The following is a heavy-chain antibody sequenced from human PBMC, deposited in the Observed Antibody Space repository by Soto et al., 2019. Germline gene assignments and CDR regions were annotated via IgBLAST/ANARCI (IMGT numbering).Heavy chain of an antibody. CDR2: ISSTGRTI. CDR3: ASSYGGNAHFAFDT. Sequence: QVHLVESGGGLVKPGGSLRLSCAASRLAYSNFYMSWIRQAPGKGLEWVSYISSTGRTIYYADSVRGRFTIYRDDAKNTLYLQMNSLRAEDTAVYYCASSYGGNAHFAFDTWGQGTMVTVSS. J-gene: IGHJ3*02. D-gene: IGHD4-17*01. V-gene: IGHV3-11*01. CDR1: RLAYSNFY.